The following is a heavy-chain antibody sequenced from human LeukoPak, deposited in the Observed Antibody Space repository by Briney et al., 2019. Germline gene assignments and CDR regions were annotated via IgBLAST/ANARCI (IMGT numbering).Heavy chain of an antibody. D-gene: IGHD3-3*01. CDR2: MNPNSGNT. V-gene: IGHV1-8*01. J-gene: IGHJ6*03. CDR3: ARARAAGYYDFWSGYYPYYYYYMDV. CDR1: GYTFTSYD. Sequence: ASVKVSCKASGYTFTSYDINWVRQATGQGLEWMGWMNPNSGNTGYAQKFQGRVTMTRNTSISTAYMELSSLRSEDTAVYYCARARAAGYYDFWSGYYPYYYYYMDVWGKGTTVTVSS.